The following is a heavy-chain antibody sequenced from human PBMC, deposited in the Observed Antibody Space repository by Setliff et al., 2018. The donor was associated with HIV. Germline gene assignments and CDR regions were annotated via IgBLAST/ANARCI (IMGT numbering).Heavy chain of an antibody. CDR3: ARNAGSYYGLDY. CDR1: RSTFNSHT. CDR2: IIPILGVA. V-gene: IGHV1-69*02. Sequence: ASVKVSCKASRSTFNSHTINWVRQAPGQGLDWMGRIIPILGVANYAQRFQGKVTITADKSTSTAYMELRSLRSDDTAVYYCARNAGSYYGLDYWGQGSRVTVSS. D-gene: IGHD3-10*01. J-gene: IGHJ4*02.